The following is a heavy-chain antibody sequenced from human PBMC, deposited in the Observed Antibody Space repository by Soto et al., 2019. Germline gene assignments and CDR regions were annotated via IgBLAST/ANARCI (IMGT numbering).Heavy chain of an antibody. V-gene: IGHV3-33*01. D-gene: IGHD6-13*01. J-gene: IGHJ6*02. CDR1: GFSFSDYG. Sequence: QVHLVESGGGVVQPGTSLRLSCAASGFSFSDYGMHWVRQAPGKGLEWLTIIWFGASHEYYADSVKGRFTISRDNSNNTLYLQLNSLTADDTAVYFCARDQGRATADGPLGNGLDVWGQGTAVTVSS. CDR3: ARDQGRATADGPLGNGLDV. CDR2: IWFGASHE.